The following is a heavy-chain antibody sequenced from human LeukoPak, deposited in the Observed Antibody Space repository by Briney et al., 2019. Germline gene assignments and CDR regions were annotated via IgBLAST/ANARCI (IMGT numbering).Heavy chain of an antibody. V-gene: IGHV3-30*02. Sequence: PGGSLRLSCAESGVTFRGDVMQPGRQAPGKGLEWVAFIRYDGSNKYYADSVKGRFTISRDNSKNTLYLQMNSLRAEDTAVYYFAKDLRAVTAILDYWGQGTLVTVSS. J-gene: IGHJ4*02. CDR2: IRYDGSNK. D-gene: IGHD2-21*02. CDR3: AKDLRAVTAILDY. CDR1: GVTFRGDV.